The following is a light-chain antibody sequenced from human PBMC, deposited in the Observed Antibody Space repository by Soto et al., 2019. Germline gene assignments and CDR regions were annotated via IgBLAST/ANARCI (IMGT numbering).Light chain of an antibody. J-gene: IGLJ3*02. V-gene: IGLV4-69*01. CDR3: KTLSTGTWV. CDR2: LNSDGSH. CDR1: SGYSNYA. Sequence: QPVLTQSPSASASLGASVKVTCTLSSGYSNYAIAWHQQQPEKGPRYLMKLNSDGSHSKGDGIPDRFSGSSSGAERYLTISSLQSEDEADYYCKTLSTGTWVFGGGTKLTVL.